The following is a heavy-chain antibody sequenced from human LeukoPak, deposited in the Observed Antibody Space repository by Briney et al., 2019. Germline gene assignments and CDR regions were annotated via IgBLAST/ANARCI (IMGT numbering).Heavy chain of an antibody. J-gene: IGHJ4*02. Sequence: SVKVSCKASGGTFSSYAISWVRQAPGQGLEWMGRIIPIFGTANYAQKFQGRVTITTDESTSTAYMELSSLRSEDTAVYYCARDPLYCDGDCYSDYWGQGTLVTVSS. V-gene: IGHV1-69*05. CDR1: GGTFSSYA. CDR2: IIPIFGTA. D-gene: IGHD2-21*02. CDR3: ARDPLYCDGDCYSDY.